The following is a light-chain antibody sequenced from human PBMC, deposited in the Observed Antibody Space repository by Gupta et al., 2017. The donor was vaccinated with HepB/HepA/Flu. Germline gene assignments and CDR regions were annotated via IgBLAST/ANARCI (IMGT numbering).Light chain of an antibody. CDR1: KVGDKY. CDR2: QVN. V-gene: IGLV3-1*01. Sequence: SYELTQPPSVSVSPGQTSRIICSGDKVGDKYACWYQQKPGQSPMLVIYQVNKRPSGIPERFFGSKSGNTATLTISETQAMDEADYYCESWDSRSEVFGGGTKLTVL. CDR3: ESWDSRSEV. J-gene: IGLJ2*01.